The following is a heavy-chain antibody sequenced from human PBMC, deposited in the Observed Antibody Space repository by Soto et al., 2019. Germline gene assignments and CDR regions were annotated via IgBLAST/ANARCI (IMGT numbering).Heavy chain of an antibody. CDR1: GFTFCSYS. V-gene: IGHV3-48*02. D-gene: IGHD3-22*01. J-gene: IGHJ5*02. CDR2: ISSSSSTI. CDR3: ARNYYDSSGYFLDWFDP. Sequence: GGSPRLSCAASGFTFCSYSMNWVRQAPGKGLEWVSYISSSSSTIYYADSVKGRFTISRDNAKNSLYLQMNSLRDEDTAVYYCARNYYDSSGYFLDWFDPWGQGTLVTVSS.